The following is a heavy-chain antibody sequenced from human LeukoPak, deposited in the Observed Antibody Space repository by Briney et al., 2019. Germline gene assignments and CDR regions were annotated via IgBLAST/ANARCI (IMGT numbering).Heavy chain of an antibody. V-gene: IGHV4-61*02. J-gene: IGHJ4*02. Sequence: SQTLSLTCTVSGGSISSGSYYWSWIRQPAGKGLEWIGRIYTSGSTNYNPSLKSRVTISVDTSKNQFSLKLNSVTAADTAVYYCARDCSSTSCSFDYWGQGTLVTVSS. CDR2: IYTSGST. CDR3: ARDCSSTSCSFDY. CDR1: GGSISSGSYY. D-gene: IGHD2-2*01.